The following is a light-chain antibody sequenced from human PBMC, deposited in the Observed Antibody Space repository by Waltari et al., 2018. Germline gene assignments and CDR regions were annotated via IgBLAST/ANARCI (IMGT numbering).Light chain of an antibody. Sequence: DIVMTQSPDSLAVSLAERATSNCKSTQSVLYSSNNKNYLAWYQQKPGQTPKLLIYWASTRESGVPDRFSGSGSGTDFTLTISSLQAEDVAVYYCHQYYNTPFTFGPGTKVDIK. CDR1: QSVLYSSNNKNY. CDR3: HQYYNTPFT. J-gene: IGKJ3*01. V-gene: IGKV4-1*01. CDR2: WAS.